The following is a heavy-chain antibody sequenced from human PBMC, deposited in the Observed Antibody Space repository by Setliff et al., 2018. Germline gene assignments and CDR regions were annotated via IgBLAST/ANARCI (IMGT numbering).Heavy chain of an antibody. D-gene: IGHD5-12*01. CDR3: ARARGYNFGYADS. CDR2: IWFDGSFT. Sequence: GESLRLSCAASGFNFANSGMHWVRQAPGKGLEWVTLIWFDGSFTYYGDSVRGRFTVSRDNSQNTVYLQMNSLTPDDTAMYFCARARGYNFGYADSWGQGTLVTVSS. J-gene: IGHJ4*02. V-gene: IGHV3-33*01. CDR1: GFNFANSG.